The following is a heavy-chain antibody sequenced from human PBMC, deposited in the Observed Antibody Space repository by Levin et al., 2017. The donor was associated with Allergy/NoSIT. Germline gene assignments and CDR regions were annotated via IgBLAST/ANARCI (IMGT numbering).Heavy chain of an antibody. CDR2: ISYDGINK. D-gene: IGHD2-8*01. J-gene: IGHJ6*02. V-gene: IGHV3-30*04. Sequence: GGSLRLSCAASGFTFTNSAMHWVRQAPGKGLEWVAVISYDGINKLDADSVKGRFTISRDNSKNTLYLQMNSLRAEDTAVYYCARDGVDVVLIGSMDVWGQGTTVTVSS. CDR1: GFTFTNSA. CDR3: ARDGVDVVLIGSMDV.